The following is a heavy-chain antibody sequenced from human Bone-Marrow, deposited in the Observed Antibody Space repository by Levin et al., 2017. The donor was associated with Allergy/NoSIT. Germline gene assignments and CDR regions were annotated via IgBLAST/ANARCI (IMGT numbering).Heavy chain of an antibody. V-gene: IGHV3-48*03. J-gene: IGHJ4*02. Sequence: GGSLRLSCAASGFTFSSYEMNWVRQAPGKGLEWVSYISSSGSTIYYADSVKGRFTISRDNAKNSLYLQMNSLRAEDTAVYYCATDWLYYDSSGYSGYFDYWGQGTLVTVSS. CDR3: ATDWLYYDSSGYSGYFDY. CDR2: ISSSGSTI. CDR1: GFTFSSYE. D-gene: IGHD3-22*01.